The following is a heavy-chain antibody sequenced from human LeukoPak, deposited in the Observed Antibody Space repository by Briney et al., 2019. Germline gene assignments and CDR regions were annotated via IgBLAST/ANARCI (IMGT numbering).Heavy chain of an antibody. Sequence: MTSETLSLTCTVSGGSISSYYWGWIRQPPGKGLEWIGSIYYSGSTYYNPSLKSRVTISVDTSKNQFSLKLSSVTAADTAVYYCARSSSNNRRYFDWLLFLYDYWGQGTLVTVSS. D-gene: IGHD3-9*01. CDR1: GGSISSYY. V-gene: IGHV4-39*01. CDR3: ARSSSNNRRYFDWLLFLYDY. CDR2: IYYSGST. J-gene: IGHJ4*02.